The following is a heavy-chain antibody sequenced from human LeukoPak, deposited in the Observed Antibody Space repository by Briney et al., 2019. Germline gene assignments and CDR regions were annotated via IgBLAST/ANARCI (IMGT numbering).Heavy chain of an antibody. CDR1: GYTFTAYY. V-gene: IGHV1-2*02. D-gene: IGHD6-13*01. J-gene: IGHJ5*02. CDR3: ARQQLASNWFDP. Sequence: ASVKVSCKASGYTFTAYYMHWVRQAPGQGLEWMGWINPNSGGTNYAQKFQGRVTMTRDTSIATVYMELSSLSSDDTAVYYCARQQLASNWFDPWGQGTLVTVSS. CDR2: INPNSGGT.